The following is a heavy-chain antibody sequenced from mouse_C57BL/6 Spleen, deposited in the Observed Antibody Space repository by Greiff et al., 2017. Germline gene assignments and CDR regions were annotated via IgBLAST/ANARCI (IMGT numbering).Heavy chain of an antibody. CDR1: GYTFTSYW. D-gene: IGHD1-2*01. Sequence: QVQLQQPGAELVMPGASVKLSCKASGYTFTSYWMHWVKQRPGQGLEWIGEIDPSDSYTNYNQKFKGKSTLTVDKSSSTAYMQLSSLTSEDSAVYYCAITTAAMDDWGQGTSVTVSS. CDR3: AITTAAMDD. V-gene: IGHV1-69*01. CDR2: IDPSDSYT. J-gene: IGHJ4*01.